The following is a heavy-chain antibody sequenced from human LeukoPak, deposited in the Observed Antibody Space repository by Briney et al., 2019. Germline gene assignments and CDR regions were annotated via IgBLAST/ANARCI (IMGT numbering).Heavy chain of an antibody. J-gene: IGHJ4*02. V-gene: IGHV4-59*01. CDR3: ARSTVTAAPLFY. Sequence: NPSETLSLTCTVSGGSISGYHWSWIRQPPGKGLEWIGNIYYSGSTNYNPSLKSRVTISVDTSKNQFSLKLSSVTAADTAVYYCARSTVTAAPLFYWGRGTLVTVSS. CDR2: IYYSGST. CDR1: GGSISGYH. D-gene: IGHD4-17*01.